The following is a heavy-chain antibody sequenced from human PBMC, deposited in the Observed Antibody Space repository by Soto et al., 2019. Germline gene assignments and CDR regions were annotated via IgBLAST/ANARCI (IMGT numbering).Heavy chain of an antibody. D-gene: IGHD3-10*01. CDR3: ARDSRSMVRGWLPQENGFDP. Sequence: EVQLVESGGGLVQPGGSLRLSCAASGFTFSSYSMNWVRQAPGKGLEWVSYISSSSSTIYYADSVKGRFTISRDNAKNSLYLQMNSLRDEDTAVYYCARDSRSMVRGWLPQENGFDPWGQGTLVTVSS. V-gene: IGHV3-48*02. CDR2: ISSSSSTI. J-gene: IGHJ5*02. CDR1: GFTFSSYS.